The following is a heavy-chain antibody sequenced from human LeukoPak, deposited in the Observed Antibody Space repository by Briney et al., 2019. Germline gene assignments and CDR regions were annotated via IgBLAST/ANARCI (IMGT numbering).Heavy chain of an antibody. D-gene: IGHD6-19*01. CDR1: GFTFSSYS. CDR3: AKLIAVAGTDDY. V-gene: IGHV3-21*04. Sequence: GGSLRLSCAASGFTFSSYSMNWVRQAPGKGLEWVSSISSSSSYIYYADSVRGRFTISRDNSMNTLYLQMNSLRAEDTAVYFCAKLIAVAGTDDYWGQGTLVTVSS. J-gene: IGHJ4*02. CDR2: ISSSSSYI.